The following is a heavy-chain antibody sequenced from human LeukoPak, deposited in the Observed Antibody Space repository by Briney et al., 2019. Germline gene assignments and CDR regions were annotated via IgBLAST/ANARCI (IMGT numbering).Heavy chain of an antibody. J-gene: IGHJ4*02. CDR1: GFNFGIYG. CDR3: ARGHTAMVPLY. Sequence: GTSLRLSCTASGFNFGIYGMHWVRQAPGKGLEWVAVMWDDGTNENYVESVKGRFSISRDNGQRTLFLQMNSLRAEDTAVYYCARGHTAMVPLYWGQGTLVTVSS. D-gene: IGHD5-18*01. V-gene: IGHV3-33*01. CDR2: MWDDGTNE.